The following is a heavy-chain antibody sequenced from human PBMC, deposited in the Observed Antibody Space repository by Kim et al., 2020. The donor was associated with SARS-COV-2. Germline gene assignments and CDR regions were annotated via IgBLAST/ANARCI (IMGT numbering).Heavy chain of an antibody. V-gene: IGHV3-74*01. Sequence: SGKCRVTISRDNAKTTLYLQMNGLRPEDTAVYYCAIVGDYAISGFYAFFRSWGQGTLVTVSS. J-gene: IGHJ5*02. D-gene: IGHD4-17*01. CDR3: AIVGDYAISGFYAFFRS.